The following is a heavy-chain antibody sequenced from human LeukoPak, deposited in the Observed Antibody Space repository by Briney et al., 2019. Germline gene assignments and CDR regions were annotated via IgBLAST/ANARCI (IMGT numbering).Heavy chain of an antibody. D-gene: IGHD4-17*01. CDR3: ANTVTTWRFEN. V-gene: IGHV3-30*02. J-gene: IGHJ4*02. CDR1: GFTFSSYG. CDR2: IWYDGSNK. Sequence: GGSLRLSCAASGFTFSSYGMHWVRQAPGKGLEWVAFIWYDGSNKYYADSVKGRFIISRDNSKNTLYLQMNSLRAEDAALYYCANTVTTWRFENWGQGTLVTVSS.